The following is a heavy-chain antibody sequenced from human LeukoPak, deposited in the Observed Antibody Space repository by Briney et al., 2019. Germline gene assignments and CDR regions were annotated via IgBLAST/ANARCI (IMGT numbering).Heavy chain of an antibody. CDR2: IYYSGST. Sequence: PSETLSLTCIVSGGSISSISSNNCHWGWIRQPPGKGLEWIGSIYYSGSTYYNPSLKSRVTISVDTSKNQFSLKLSSVTAADTALYYCAREMGVVTAHGIDVWGQGTTVTVSS. CDR1: GGSISSISSNNCH. CDR3: AREMGVVTAHGIDV. J-gene: IGHJ6*02. V-gene: IGHV4-39*02. D-gene: IGHD4-23*01.